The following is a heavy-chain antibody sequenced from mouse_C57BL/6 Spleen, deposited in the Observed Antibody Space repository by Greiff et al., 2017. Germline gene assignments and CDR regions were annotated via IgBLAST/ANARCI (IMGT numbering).Heavy chain of an antibody. D-gene: IGHD2-10*01. J-gene: IGHJ4*01. CDR3: AGLPYYAKGY. V-gene: IGHV3-6*01. CDR2: ISYDGSN. CDR1: GFSITSGYY. Sequence: ESGPGLVKPSQSLSLTCSVTGFSITSGYYWNWIRQFPGNKLEWMGYISYDGSNNYNPSLKNRISITLDTSKNQFFLKLNSVTTEDTATYDCAGLPYYAKGYWGQGASVTVSS.